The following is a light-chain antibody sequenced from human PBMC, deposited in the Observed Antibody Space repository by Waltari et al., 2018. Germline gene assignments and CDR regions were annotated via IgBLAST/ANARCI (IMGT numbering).Light chain of an antibody. J-gene: IGLJ2*01. CDR2: SDL. CDR3: SSWDDSRNTVV. CDR1: SANIGNNF. V-gene: IGLV1-44*01. Sequence: QTMLTQPPSASGTPGQRVTLSCSGSSANIGNNFVNWYQQLPETAPKLLIYSDLQRPSGVPYRFSASKSGTSASLAISGLQSEDEGLYYCSSWDDSRNTVVFGGGTKLTVL.